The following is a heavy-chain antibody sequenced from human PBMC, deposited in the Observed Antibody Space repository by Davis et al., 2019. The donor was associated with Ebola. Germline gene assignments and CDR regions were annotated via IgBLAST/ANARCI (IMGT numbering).Heavy chain of an antibody. CDR3: ARGLVHAWEVLAN. CDR2: ISPRGST. V-gene: IGHV4-34*01. D-gene: IGHD1-26*01. CDR1: DGSFSVDY. Sequence: MPSETLSLTCAVHDGSFSVDYLSWVRQPPEKGLEWIGDISPRGSTNYNPSLKTRVTISIDTSKNQFSLKLNSVTAADTAMYYCARGLVHAWEVLANWGQGTLVTVSS. J-gene: IGHJ4*01.